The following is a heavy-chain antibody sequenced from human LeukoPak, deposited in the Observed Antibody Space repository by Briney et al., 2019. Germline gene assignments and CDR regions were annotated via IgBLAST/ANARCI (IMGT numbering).Heavy chain of an antibody. CDR2: IYYSGST. CDR1: GGSISSGGYY. Sequence: PSQTLSLTCTVSGGSISSGGYYWSWIRQHPGKGLEWIGYIYYSGSTYYNPSLKSRVTISVGTSKNQFSLKLSSVTAADTAVYYCARDRGDHGDYVRGYFDYWGQGTLVTVSS. J-gene: IGHJ4*02. CDR3: ARDRGDHGDYVRGYFDY. V-gene: IGHV4-31*03. D-gene: IGHD4-17*01.